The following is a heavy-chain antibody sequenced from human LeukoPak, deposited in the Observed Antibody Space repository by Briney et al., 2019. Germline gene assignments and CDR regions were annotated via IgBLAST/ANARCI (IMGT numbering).Heavy chain of an antibody. D-gene: IGHD1-1*01. CDR2: IYHSGST. CDR3: ARESGTPLPFDY. Sequence: SENLSLTCTVSGYSISSGYYWGWIRQPPGKGLEWIGSIYHSGSTYYNPSLKSRVTISVDTSKNQFSLKLSSVTAADTAVYYCARESGTPLPFDYWGQGTLVTVSS. CDR1: GYSISSGYY. J-gene: IGHJ4*02. V-gene: IGHV4-38-2*02.